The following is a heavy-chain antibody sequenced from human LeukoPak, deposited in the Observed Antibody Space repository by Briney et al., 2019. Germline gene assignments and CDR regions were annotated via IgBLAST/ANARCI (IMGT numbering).Heavy chain of an antibody. D-gene: IGHD2-15*01. J-gene: IGHJ3*02. V-gene: IGHV1-46*01. CDR1: GYTFTSYY. CDR2: INPSGGST. Sequence: GASVKVSCKASGYTFTSYYMHRVRQAPGQGLEWMGIINPSGGSTSYAQKFQGRVTMTRDTSTSTVYMELSSLRSEDTAVYYCAREGRDIVVVVAADGAFDIWGQGTMVTVSS. CDR3: AREGRDIVVVVAADGAFDI.